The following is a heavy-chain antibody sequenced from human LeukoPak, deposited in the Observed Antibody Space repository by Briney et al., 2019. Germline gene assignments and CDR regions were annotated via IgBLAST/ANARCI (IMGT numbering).Heavy chain of an antibody. CDR1: GGTFSSYA. CDR2: IIPIFGTA. Sequence: ASVKVSCKASGGTFSSYAISWVRQAPGQGLEWMGGIIPIFGTANYAQKFQGRVTITTDESTSTAYMELSSLRSEDTAVYYCAILRGATGTTGWGQGTLVTVSS. CDR3: AILRGATGTTG. V-gene: IGHV1-69*05. J-gene: IGHJ4*02. D-gene: IGHD1-1*01.